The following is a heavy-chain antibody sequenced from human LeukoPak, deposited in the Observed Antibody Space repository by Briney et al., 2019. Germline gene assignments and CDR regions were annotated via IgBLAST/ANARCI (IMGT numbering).Heavy chain of an antibody. CDR3: AELGITMIGGV. J-gene: IGHJ6*04. CDR1: GFTVSSNY. CDR2: ISSSGSTI. D-gene: IGHD3-10*02. V-gene: IGHV3-11*04. Sequence: GGSLRLSCAASGFTVSSNYMSWVRRAPGEGLEWVSYISSSGSTIYYADSVKGRFTISRDNAKNSLYLQMNSLRAEDTAVYYCAELGITMIGGVWGKGTTVTISS.